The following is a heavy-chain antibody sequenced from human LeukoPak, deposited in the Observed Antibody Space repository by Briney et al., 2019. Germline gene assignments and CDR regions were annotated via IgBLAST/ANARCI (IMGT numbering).Heavy chain of an antibody. D-gene: IGHD3-16*01. Sequence: GGSLRLSCAASGFTFSSYSMNWVRQAPGKGLEWVSSISSSSSYIYYADSVKGRFTISRNNAKNSLYLQMNSLRAEDTAVYYCARNSPIMITFGGFPDYWGQGTLVTVSS. CDR3: ARNSPIMITFGGFPDY. CDR1: GFTFSSYS. J-gene: IGHJ4*02. CDR2: ISSSSSYI. V-gene: IGHV3-21*01.